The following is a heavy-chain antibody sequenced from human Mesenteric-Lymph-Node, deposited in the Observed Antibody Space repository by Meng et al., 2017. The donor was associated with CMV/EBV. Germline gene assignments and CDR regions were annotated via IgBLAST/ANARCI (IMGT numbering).Heavy chain of an antibody. CDR2: INPNSGGT. D-gene: IGHD3-3*01. CDR3: ARVSAYYDFWSGYLVY. CDR1: GYTFTSYY. V-gene: IGHV1-2*02. Sequence: ASVKVSCKASGYTFTSYYMHWVRQAPGQGLEWMGWINPNSGGTNYAQKFQGRVTMTRDTSISTAYMELSRLRSDDTAVYYCARVSAYYDFWSGYLVYWGQGTLVTVSS. J-gene: IGHJ4*02.